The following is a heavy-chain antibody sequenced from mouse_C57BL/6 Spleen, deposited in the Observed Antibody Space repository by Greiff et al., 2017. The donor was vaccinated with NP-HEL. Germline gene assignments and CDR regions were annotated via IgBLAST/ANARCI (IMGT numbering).Heavy chain of an antibody. D-gene: IGHD5-5*01. V-gene: IGHV7-3*01. Sequence: DVMLVESGGGLVQPGGSLSLSCAASGFTFTDYYMSWVRQPPGKALEWLGFIRNKANGYTTEYSASVKGRFTISRDNSQSILYLQMNALRAEDSATYYCARLPDADYFDYWGQGTTLTVSS. CDR1: GFTFTDYY. CDR2: IRNKANGYTT. CDR3: ARLPDADYFDY. J-gene: IGHJ2*01.